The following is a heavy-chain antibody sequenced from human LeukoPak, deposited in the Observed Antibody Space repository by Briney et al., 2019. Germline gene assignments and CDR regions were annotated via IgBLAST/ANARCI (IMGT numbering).Heavy chain of an antibody. V-gene: IGHV4-34*01. J-gene: IGHJ4*02. CDR2: INHSGST. D-gene: IGHD3-16*02. CDR3: AREGYYDYVWGSYRYSGPIDY. CDR1: GGSFSGYY. Sequence: SETLSLTCAVYGGSFSGYYWSWIRQPPGKGLEWIGEINHSGSTNYNPSLKSRVTISVDTSKNQFSLKLSSVTAADTAVYYCAREGYYDYVWGSYRYSGPIDYWGQGTLVTVSS.